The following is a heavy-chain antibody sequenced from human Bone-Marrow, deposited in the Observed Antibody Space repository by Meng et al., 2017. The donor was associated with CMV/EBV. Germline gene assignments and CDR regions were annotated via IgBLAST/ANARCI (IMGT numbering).Heavy chain of an antibody. D-gene: IGHD4-23*01. CDR1: GYTFTAHY. CDR3: ARDYVDYGGNGGMDV. J-gene: IGHJ6*02. Sequence: ASVKVSCKASGYTFTAHYFHWVRQATGQGLEWMGWMNPNSGNTGYAQKFQGRVTMTRDTSTSTVYMELSSLRSEDTAVYYCARDYVDYGGNGGMDVWGQGTTVTSP. CDR2: MNPNSGNT. V-gene: IGHV1-8*02.